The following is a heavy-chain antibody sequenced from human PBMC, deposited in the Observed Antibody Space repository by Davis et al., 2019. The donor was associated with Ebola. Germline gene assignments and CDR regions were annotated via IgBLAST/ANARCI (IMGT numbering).Heavy chain of an antibody. CDR1: GGSVSSGSNH. CDR2: IYYTGAT. D-gene: IGHD1-1*01. CDR3: ARLSWKQYDY. Sequence: SETLSLTCTVSGGSVSSGSNHWVCIRQPPGKGLEWIGTIYYTGATYYNPSLKSRVSISVDTSKNQFSLKLSSVTAADTAVYYCARLSWKQYDYWGQGTLVTVSS. J-gene: IGHJ4*02. V-gene: IGHV4-39*01.